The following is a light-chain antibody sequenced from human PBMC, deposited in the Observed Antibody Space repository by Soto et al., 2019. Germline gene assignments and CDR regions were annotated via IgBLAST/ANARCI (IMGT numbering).Light chain of an antibody. CDR2: DAS. V-gene: IGKV2D-29*01. Sequence: DVVLTQAPLSLSVTPGQPASMSCKSTQSLLYGDGKTYLYWYLQRPGQPPQLLIYDASNRFSGVTDRFSGSGSVKEFTLKISRVEAEDVGGYYCMQRTHVPITFGQGTRLEIK. J-gene: IGKJ5*01. CDR3: MQRTHVPIT. CDR1: QSLLYGDGKTY.